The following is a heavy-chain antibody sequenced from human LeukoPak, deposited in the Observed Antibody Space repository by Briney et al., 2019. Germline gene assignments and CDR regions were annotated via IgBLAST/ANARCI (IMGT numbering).Heavy chain of an antibody. D-gene: IGHD1-26*01. J-gene: IGHJ4*02. CDR2: ISSSSSYI. V-gene: IGHV3-21*01. CDR1: GFTFSSYS. CDR3: ARTVGATRPVDY. Sequence: GSLRLSCAASGFTFSSYSMNWVRQAPGKGLEWVSSISSSSSYIYYADSVKGRFTISRDNAKNSLYLQMNSLRAEDTAVYYCARTVGATRPVDYWGQGTLVTVSS.